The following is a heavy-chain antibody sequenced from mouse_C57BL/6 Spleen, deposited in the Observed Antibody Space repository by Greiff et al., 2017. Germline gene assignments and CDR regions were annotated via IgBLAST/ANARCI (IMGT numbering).Heavy chain of an antibody. CDR2: IHPNSGST. Sequence: QVQLQQPGAELVKPGASVKLSCKASGYTFTSYWMHWVKQRPGQGLEWIGMIHPNSGSTNYNEKFKSKATLTVDKSSSTAYMQLSSLTSEDSAVYYCARFDDYGDYYAMDYWGQGTSVTVSS. J-gene: IGHJ4*01. CDR3: ARFDDYGDYYAMDY. V-gene: IGHV1-64*01. CDR1: GYTFTSYW. D-gene: IGHD2-4*01.